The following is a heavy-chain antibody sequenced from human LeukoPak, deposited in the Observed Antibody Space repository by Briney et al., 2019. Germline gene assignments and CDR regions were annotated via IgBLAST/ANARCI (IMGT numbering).Heavy chain of an antibody. Sequence: ASVTVSCKASGGTFITYGINWVRQAPGQGLEWMGRIIPILGIANYAQKFQGRVTITADKSTSTAYMELSSLRSEDTAVYYCARERYYYDSSGYPRYYYYGMDVWGQGTTVTVSS. D-gene: IGHD3-22*01. CDR3: ARERYYYDSSGYPRYYYYGMDV. V-gene: IGHV1-69*04. J-gene: IGHJ6*02. CDR1: GGTFITYG. CDR2: IIPILGIA.